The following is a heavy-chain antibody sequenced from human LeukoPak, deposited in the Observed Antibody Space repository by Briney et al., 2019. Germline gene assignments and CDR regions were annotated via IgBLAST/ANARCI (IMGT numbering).Heavy chain of an antibody. CDR1: GYTFTSYG. D-gene: IGHD1-26*01. V-gene: IGHV1-18*01. CDR2: ISAYNGNT. Sequence: ASVNVSCKASGYTFTSYGISWVRQAPGQGLEWMGWISAYNGNTNYAQKLQGRVTMTTDTSTSTAYMELRSLRSDDSAVYYCARDGEEKLWELPYFDYWGQGTLVTVSS. CDR3: ARDGEEKLWELPYFDY. J-gene: IGHJ4*02.